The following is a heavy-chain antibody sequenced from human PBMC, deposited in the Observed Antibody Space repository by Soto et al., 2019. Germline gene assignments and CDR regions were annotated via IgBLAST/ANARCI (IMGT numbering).Heavy chain of an antibody. CDR3: ARGVVVARYSYYGMDV. D-gene: IGHD2-15*01. CDR1: GFSFTTYV. CDR2: ISHDGSYK. V-gene: IGHV3-30*03. J-gene: IGHJ6*02. Sequence: GGSLRLSCAASGFSFTTYVMHWVRQAPGKGLEWVAVISHDGSYKYYGDAVKGRFTISRDNSKNTLYLQMNSLRADDTAVYYCARGVVVARYSYYGMDVWGQGTTVTVSS.